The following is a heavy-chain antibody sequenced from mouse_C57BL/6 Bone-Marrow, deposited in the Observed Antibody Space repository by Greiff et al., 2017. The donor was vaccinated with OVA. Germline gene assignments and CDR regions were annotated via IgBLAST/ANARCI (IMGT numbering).Heavy chain of an antibody. CDR3: TSFTTVVAGDY. Sequence: EVQRVESGGGLVQPGGSMKLSCVASGFTFSNYWMNWVRQSPEKGLEWVAQIRLKSDNYATHYAESVKGRFTISRDDSKSSVYLQMNNLRAEDTGIYYCTSFTTVVAGDYWGQGTTLTVSS. CDR1: GFTFSNYW. V-gene: IGHV6-3*01. J-gene: IGHJ2*01. D-gene: IGHD1-1*01. CDR2: IRLKSDNYAT.